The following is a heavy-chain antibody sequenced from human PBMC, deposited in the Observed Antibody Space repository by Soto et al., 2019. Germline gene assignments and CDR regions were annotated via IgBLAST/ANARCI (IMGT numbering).Heavy chain of an antibody. V-gene: IGHV3-23*01. Sequence: EVQLLESGGGLVQPGGSLRLSCAASGFTFSSYDMSWVRQAPGKGLEWVSAISGSGGSTYYADSVKGRFTISRDNSKNTLYLQMNSLRAEDTAVYYCARAGARLCVVPSWYNDPFDYWGQGTLGTVSS. CDR1: GFTFSSYD. D-gene: IGHD6-13*01. CDR2: ISGSGGST. J-gene: IGHJ4*02. CDR3: ARAGARLCVVPSWYNDPFDY.